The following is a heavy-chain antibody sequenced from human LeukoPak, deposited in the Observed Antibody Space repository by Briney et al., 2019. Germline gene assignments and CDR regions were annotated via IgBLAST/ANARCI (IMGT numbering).Heavy chain of an antibody. J-gene: IGHJ4*02. Sequence: GGSLRLSCAASGFTFSSYAMHWVRQAPGKGLEWVAVISYDGSNKYYADSVKGRFTISRDNSKNTLYLQMNSLRAEDTAVYYCARDPDPSRGAAGLDYWGQGTLVTVSS. CDR3: ARDPDPSRGAAGLDY. V-gene: IGHV3-30-3*01. CDR2: ISYDGSNK. D-gene: IGHD6-13*01. CDR1: GFTFSSYA.